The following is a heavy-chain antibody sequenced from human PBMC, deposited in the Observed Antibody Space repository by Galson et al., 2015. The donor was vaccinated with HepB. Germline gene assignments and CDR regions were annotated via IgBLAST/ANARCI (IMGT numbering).Heavy chain of an antibody. V-gene: IGHV3-64D*06. D-gene: IGHD3-16*01. CDR2: ISSNGGST. CDR3: VKCPGSAPLRNWFDP. CDR1: GFTFRSYA. Sequence: SLRLSCAASGFTFRSYALHWVRQAPGKGLEYVSAISSNGGSTYYADSVRGRFTISRDNSKNTLYLHMSSLRAEDTAVYYCVKCPGSAPLRNWFDPWGQGTLVTVSS. J-gene: IGHJ5*02.